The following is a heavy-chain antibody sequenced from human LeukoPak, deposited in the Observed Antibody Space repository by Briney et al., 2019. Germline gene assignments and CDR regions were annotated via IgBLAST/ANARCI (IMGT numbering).Heavy chain of an antibody. V-gene: IGHV3-7*01. CDR1: GFTFTSHW. CDR3: ARDATYCTNGVCYTRFDH. CDR2: MNLDGSEK. Sequence: AGGSLRLSCAASGFTFTSHWMSWVRQAPGKGLEWVARMNLDGSEKYYVDSVKGRFTISRDNAKTSLYLEMNSLRAEDTAVYYCARDATYCTNGVCYTRFDHWGQGTLVTVSS. J-gene: IGHJ4*02. D-gene: IGHD2-8*01.